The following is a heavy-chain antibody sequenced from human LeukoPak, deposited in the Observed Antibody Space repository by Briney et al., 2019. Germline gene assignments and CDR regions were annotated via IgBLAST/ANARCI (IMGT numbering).Heavy chain of an antibody. CDR2: IRYDGSNK. D-gene: IGHD1-26*01. CDR1: GFTFSSYG. J-gene: IGHJ4*02. Sequence: GGSLRLSCAASGFTFSSYGMHWVRQAPGKGLEWVAFIRYDGSNKYYADSVKGRFTISRDDSKNTLYLQMNSLKTEDTAVYYCTTDGVGVEGATYDNWGQGTLVSVSS. CDR3: TTDGVGVEGATYDN. V-gene: IGHV3-30*02.